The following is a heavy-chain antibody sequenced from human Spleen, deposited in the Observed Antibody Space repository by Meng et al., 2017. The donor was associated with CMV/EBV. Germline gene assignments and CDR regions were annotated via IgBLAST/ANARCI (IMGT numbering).Heavy chain of an antibody. CDR3: ARGNAYTSSSPPGY. J-gene: IGHJ4*02. CDR2: ISDTGTYI. V-gene: IGHV3-21*01. CDR1: GFTFSAYG. Sequence: ETLSLTCAASGFTFSAYGMNWFRQAAGKGLEWVSSISDTGTYIYYADSVKGRFTISRDNAKKSLYLQMSSLRAEDTALYYCARGNAYTSSSPPGYWGQGTLVTVSS. D-gene: IGHD6-6*01.